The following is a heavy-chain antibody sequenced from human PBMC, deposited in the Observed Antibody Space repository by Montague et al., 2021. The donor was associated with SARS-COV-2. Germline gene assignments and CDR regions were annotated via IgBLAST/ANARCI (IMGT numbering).Heavy chain of an antibody. CDR3: ARAYYTGLYPFDY. Sequence: SLRLSCAASGFTLSSYWMYWVRQAPGKGLVWISRIHYDGSSTNYADSVKGRFTISRDTAKNTLYLQMNSLRAEDTAVYYCARAYYTGLYPFDYWGQGNLVTVSS. D-gene: IGHD2-8*02. J-gene: IGHJ4*02. CDR2: IHYDGSST. CDR1: GFTLSSYW. V-gene: IGHV3-74*01.